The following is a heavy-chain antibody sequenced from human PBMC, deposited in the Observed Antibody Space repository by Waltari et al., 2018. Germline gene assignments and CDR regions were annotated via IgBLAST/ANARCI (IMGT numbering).Heavy chain of an antibody. CDR1: GFTFNNFA. D-gene: IGHD2-15*01. V-gene: IGHV3-30-3*01. CDR3: ARGGNVVVILAATLDY. CDR2: ISFDGAKI. Sequence: QVQLVESGGGVVQPGRSLRLSCAASGFTFNNFAMHWVRQAPGKGLEWVASISFDGAKIYYTDSVRGRFTIARDNSKNTLYLQMESLKPEDTGVYYCARGGNVVVILAATLDYWGQGALVTVSS. J-gene: IGHJ4*02.